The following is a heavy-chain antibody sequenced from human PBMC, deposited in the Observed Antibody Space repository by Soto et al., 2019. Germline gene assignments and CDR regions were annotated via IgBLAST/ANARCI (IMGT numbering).Heavy chain of an antibody. CDR2: INHSGST. Sequence: PSETLSLTCAVYGGSFSGYYWSWIRQPPGKGLEWIGEINHSGSTNYNPSLKSRVTISVDTSKNQFSLKLSSVTAADTAVYYCARDRCSSTSCYTGYYYGMDVWGQGTTVTVSS. V-gene: IGHV4-34*01. CDR1: GGSFSGYY. J-gene: IGHJ6*02. D-gene: IGHD2-2*02. CDR3: ARDRCSSTSCYTGYYYGMDV.